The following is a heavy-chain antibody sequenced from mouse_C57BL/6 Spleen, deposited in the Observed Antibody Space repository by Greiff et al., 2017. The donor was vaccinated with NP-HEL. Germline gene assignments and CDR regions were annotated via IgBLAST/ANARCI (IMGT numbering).Heavy chain of an antibody. CDR1: GYTFTSYW. Sequence: QVQLQQPGTELVKPGASVKLSCKASGYTFTSYWMHWVKQRPGQGLEWIGNINPNNGGTNYNEKFKSKATLTVDKSSSTAYMQLSSLTSEDAAVYYCATSGLHHVMDYWGQGTSVTVSS. D-gene: IGHD6-1*01. CDR2: INPNNGGT. V-gene: IGHV1-53*01. J-gene: IGHJ4*01. CDR3: ATSGLHHVMDY.